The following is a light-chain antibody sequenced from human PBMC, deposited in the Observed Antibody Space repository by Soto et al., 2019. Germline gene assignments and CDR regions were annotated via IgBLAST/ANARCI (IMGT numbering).Light chain of an antibody. V-gene: IGLV2-18*02. Sequence: QSVLTQPPSVSGSPGQSVTISCTGTSSDVGSSNGVSWYQQPPGTAPKLMIYDVSNRPSGVPDRFSRSKSGNTASLTISGLQAEDEADYYCSSYTSSSTYVFGTGTKVTVL. CDR1: SSDVGSSNG. CDR3: SSYTSSSTYV. CDR2: DVS. J-gene: IGLJ1*01.